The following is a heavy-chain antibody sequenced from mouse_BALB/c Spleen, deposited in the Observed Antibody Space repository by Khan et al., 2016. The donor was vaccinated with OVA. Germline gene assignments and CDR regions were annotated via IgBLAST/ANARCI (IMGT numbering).Heavy chain of an antibody. J-gene: IGHJ1*01. CDR1: GFTFSSFG. D-gene: IGHD2-4*01. CDR3: ARSLITACYFDV. Sequence: EVELVESGGGLVQPGGSRKLSCTASGFTFSSFGMHWVRQAPGKGLEWIGYVSSGSATIYYADTLKGRFTISRDTPTHTLFLQIHSLSSEDTAIYCGARSLITACYFDVWGAGTTVTVSS. CDR2: VSSGSATI. V-gene: IGHV5-17*02.